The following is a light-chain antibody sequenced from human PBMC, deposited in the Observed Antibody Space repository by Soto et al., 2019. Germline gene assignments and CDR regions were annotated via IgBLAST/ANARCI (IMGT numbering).Light chain of an antibody. Sequence: VLAQSPGTLSLSPGERVTLSCRASQTVSSNYLAWYQQKPGQAPRLLIYGASSRAPGIPDRFSGSGSGTDFTLTISRLEPEDFAVYYCQQYGSSVSYTFGQGTKLEIK. CDR1: QTVSSNY. CDR2: GAS. V-gene: IGKV3-20*01. CDR3: QQYGSSVSYT. J-gene: IGKJ2*01.